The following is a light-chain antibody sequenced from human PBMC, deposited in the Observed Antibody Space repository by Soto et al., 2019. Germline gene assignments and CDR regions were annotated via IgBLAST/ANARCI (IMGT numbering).Light chain of an antibody. V-gene: IGKV1-39*01. J-gene: IGKJ4*01. CDR2: AVS. Sequence: DIQMTQSPSSLSASVGDRVAITCRASQSISTYLNWFQQKPGHTPKLLIHAVSNLQSGVPSRFSGSGSGTDFTLTISSLQPEDFATYYCQQLNSYPLTFGGGTKVDIK. CDR1: QSISTY. CDR3: QQLNSYPLT.